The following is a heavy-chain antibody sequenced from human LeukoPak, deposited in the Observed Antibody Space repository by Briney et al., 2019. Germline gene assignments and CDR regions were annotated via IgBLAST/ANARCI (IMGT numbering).Heavy chain of an antibody. CDR2: IIPILGIA. D-gene: IGHD1-1*01. J-gene: IGHJ3*02. CDR3: AATGSETDAFDI. V-gene: IGHV1-69*04. CDR1: GGTFSSYA. Sequence: ASVKVSCKASGGTFSSYAISWVRQAPGQGLEWMGRIIPILGIANYAQKFQERVSITRDMSTTTAYMELSNLRSEDTAVYYCAATGSETDAFDIWGQGTMVTVSS.